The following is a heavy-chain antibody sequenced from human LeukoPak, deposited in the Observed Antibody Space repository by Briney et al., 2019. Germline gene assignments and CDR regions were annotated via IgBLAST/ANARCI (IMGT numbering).Heavy chain of an antibody. Sequence: PGRSLRLSCAASGFTFDDYAMHWVRHAPGKGLEWVSGISWNSGSIGYADSVKGRFTISRDNAKNSLYLQMNSLRAEDTALYYCAKDLGYGSGGSCYSRGYYYYYGMDVWGQGTTVTVSS. CDR2: ISWNSGSI. V-gene: IGHV3-9*01. CDR3: AKDLGYGSGGSCYSRGYYYYYGMDV. J-gene: IGHJ6*02. CDR1: GFTFDDYA. D-gene: IGHD2-15*01.